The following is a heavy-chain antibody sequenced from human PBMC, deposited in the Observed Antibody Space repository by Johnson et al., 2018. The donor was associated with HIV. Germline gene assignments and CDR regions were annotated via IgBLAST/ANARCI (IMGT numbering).Heavy chain of an antibody. Sequence: QVQLVESGGGVVQPGRSLRLSCAASGFTFSTYGMHWVRQAPGKGLEWVAVMWYDGSNKYYADSVKGRFTISRDNSKTSLYLQMNSLRADDTALYYCAKGGVKVNDALDIWGRGTMVTVSS. D-gene: IGHD3-10*01. J-gene: IGHJ3*02. CDR1: GFTFSTYG. V-gene: IGHV3-33*06. CDR2: MWYDGSNK. CDR3: AKGGVKVNDALDI.